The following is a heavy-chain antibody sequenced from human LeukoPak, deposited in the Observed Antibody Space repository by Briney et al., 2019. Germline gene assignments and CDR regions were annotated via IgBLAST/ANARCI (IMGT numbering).Heavy chain of an antibody. Sequence: GASVKVSCKASGCTFSFYGINWVRLAPGRGPEWMASINPQKRDTHYAQNFQGRVTVTAGTSTNTAYMELRSLRSDDTAIYYCARRKYGADYNGMDVWGQGTTVTVSS. V-gene: IGHV1-18*01. D-gene: IGHD4/OR15-4a*01. CDR1: GCTFSFYG. J-gene: IGHJ6*02. CDR2: INPQKRDT. CDR3: ARRKYGADYNGMDV.